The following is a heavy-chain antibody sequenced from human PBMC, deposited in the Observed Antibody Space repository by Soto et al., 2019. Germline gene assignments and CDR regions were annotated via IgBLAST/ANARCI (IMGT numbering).Heavy chain of an antibody. V-gene: IGHV1-3*01. CDR3: XXXXXXXXXPGDY. J-gene: IGHJ4*02. CDR1: GYTFTSYA. CDR2: INAGNGNT. Sequence: QVQLVQSGAEVKKPGASVKVSCKASGYTFTSYAMHWVRQAPGQRLEWMGWINAGNGNTKYSQNFQGRVTITRDTSASTAYMELSSLRSEDTAVXXXXXXXXXXXXPGDYWGQGALVTVSS.